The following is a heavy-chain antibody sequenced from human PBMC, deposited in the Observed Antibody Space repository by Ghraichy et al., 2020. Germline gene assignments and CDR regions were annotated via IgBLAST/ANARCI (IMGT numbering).Heavy chain of an antibody. D-gene: IGHD3-10*01. J-gene: IGHJ4*02. CDR1: EFIFSDYN. CDR3: ARDDFYYRGTG. V-gene: IGHV3-48*02. CDR2: YSSGRESK. Sequence: GGSLRLSCASSEFIFSDYNMNRVRLAPGKGVERFSYYSSGRESKYYADSVRGRLTISRDNAKKSLYLQMNSLRDEDTAMYYCARDDFYYRGTGWGEGTLVPVSS.